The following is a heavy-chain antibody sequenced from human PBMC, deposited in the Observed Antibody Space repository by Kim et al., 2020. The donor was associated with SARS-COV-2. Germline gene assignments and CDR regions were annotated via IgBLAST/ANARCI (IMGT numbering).Heavy chain of an antibody. CDR1: GFTFSSYA. Sequence: GGSLRLSCAASGFTFSSYAMHWVRQAPGKGLEWVAVISYDGSNKYYADSVKGRFTISRDNSKNTLYLQMNSLRAEDTAVYYCARSIAAAGKRGYYYYGM. V-gene: IGHV3-30-3*01. CDR2: ISYDGSNK. J-gene: IGHJ6*01. D-gene: IGHD6-13*01. CDR3: ARSIAAAGKRGYYYYGM.